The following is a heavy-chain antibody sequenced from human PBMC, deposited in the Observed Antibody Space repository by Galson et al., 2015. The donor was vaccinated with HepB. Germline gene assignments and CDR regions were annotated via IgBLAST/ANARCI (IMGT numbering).Heavy chain of an antibody. V-gene: IGHV4-39*01. D-gene: IGHD3-16*01. CDR3: ATLGEPPYFDY. CDR1: GGSISSSSYY. CDR2: IYYSGST. Sequence: ETLSLTCTVSGGSISSSSYYWGWIRQPPGKGLEWIGSIYYSGSTYYNPSLKSRVTISVDTSKNQFSLKLSSVTAADTAVYYCATLGEPPYFDYWGQGTLVTVSS. J-gene: IGHJ4*02.